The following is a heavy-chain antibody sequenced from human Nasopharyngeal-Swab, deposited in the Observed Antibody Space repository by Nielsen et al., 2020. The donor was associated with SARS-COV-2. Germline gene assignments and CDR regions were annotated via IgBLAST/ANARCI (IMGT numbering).Heavy chain of an antibody. CDR1: GFTFSSHG. CDR2: ISYDGSNK. V-gene: IGHV3-30*03. CDR3: GRGMDV. Sequence: GESLKISCAAPGFTFSSHGMHWVRQAPGKGLEWVAVISYDGSNKYYADSVKGRFTISRDNSKNTLYLQMNSLRAEDTAVYYCGRGMDVWGQGTTVTVSS. J-gene: IGHJ6*02.